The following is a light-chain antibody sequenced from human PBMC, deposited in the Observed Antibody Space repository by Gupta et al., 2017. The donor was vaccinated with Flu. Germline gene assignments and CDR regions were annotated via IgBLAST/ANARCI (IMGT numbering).Light chain of an antibody. J-gene: IGLJ2*01. CDR3: SSDTSTSAVT. CDR2: DVS. V-gene: IGLV2-14*01. CDR1: TSDVGGYDS. Sequence: QSALTQPASVSGSPGQSITISCIGITSDVGGYDSVSWYQQRPGTAHKLMIYDVSNRPSGISSRFSGSKSGNTASLTISGLQAEDEADYYCSSDTSTSAVTFGGGTKLTVL.